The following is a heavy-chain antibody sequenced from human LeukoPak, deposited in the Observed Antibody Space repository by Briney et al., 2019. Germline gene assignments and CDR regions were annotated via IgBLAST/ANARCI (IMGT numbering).Heavy chain of an antibody. J-gene: IGHJ3*02. Sequence: GESLRLSCAASGFTFSNYDIHWVRQATGKGLEWVSAIGTAGDTYYPGSVRGRFTISRENVKNSLYLQMNSLRAGDTAVYYCARGRRAGGNYDGAFDIWGQGTTVTVSS. D-gene: IGHD3-22*01. CDR2: IGTAGDT. CDR1: GFTFSNYD. CDR3: ARGRRAGGNYDGAFDI. V-gene: IGHV3-13*04.